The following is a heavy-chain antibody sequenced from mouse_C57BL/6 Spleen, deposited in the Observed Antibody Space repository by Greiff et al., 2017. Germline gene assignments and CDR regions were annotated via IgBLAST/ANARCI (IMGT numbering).Heavy chain of an antibody. J-gene: IGHJ3*01. CDR1: GFTFTDYY. CDR3: ARSHYGSSWFAY. CDR2: IRNKANGYTT. V-gene: IGHV7-3*01. Sequence: EVQLVESGGGLVQPEGSLSLSCAASGFTFTDYYMSWVRQPPGKALAWLGFIRNKANGYTTEYSASVKGRFTISRDNSQSILYLQMNALRAEDSATYYCARSHYGSSWFAYWGQGTLVTVSA. D-gene: IGHD1-1*01.